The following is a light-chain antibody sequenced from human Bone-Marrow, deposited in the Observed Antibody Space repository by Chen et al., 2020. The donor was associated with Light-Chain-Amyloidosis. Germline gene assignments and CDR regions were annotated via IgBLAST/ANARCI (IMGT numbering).Light chain of an antibody. CDR1: SSDVGAYNY. J-gene: IGLJ2*01. CDR2: EVT. CDR3: CSYAGADNHVF. Sequence: QSALTQPPSASGSPRQSVTISCTGPSSDVGAYNYVSWYQLLPGKAPKLMIYEVTKRPSGVPGRFSGFKSGNTASLTVSGLQAEDEADYYCCSYAGADNHVFFGGGTKLTVL. V-gene: IGLV2-8*01.